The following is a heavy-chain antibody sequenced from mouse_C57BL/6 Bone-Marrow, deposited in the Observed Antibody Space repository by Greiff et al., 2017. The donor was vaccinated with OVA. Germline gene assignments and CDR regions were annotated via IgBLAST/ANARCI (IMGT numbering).Heavy chain of an antibody. Sequence: QVHVKQSGPGLVAPSQSLSITCTVSGFSLTSYGVSWVRQPPGKGLEWLGVIWGDGSTNYHSALISRLSISKDNSKSQVFLKLSSLQTDDTATYYCAEDYYGSSPFAYWGQGTLVTVSA. J-gene: IGHJ3*01. D-gene: IGHD1-1*01. CDR1: GFSLTSYG. V-gene: IGHV2-3*01. CDR2: IWGDGST. CDR3: AEDYYGSSPFAY.